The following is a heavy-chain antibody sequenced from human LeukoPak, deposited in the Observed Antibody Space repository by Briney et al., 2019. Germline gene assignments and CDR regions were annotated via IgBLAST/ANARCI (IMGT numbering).Heavy chain of an antibody. CDR1: GYTFTSYG. CDR3: ASTMAAPDENWFAP. V-gene: IGHV1-18*01. Sequence: ASVKVSCKASGYTFTSYGISWVRQAPGQGLEWMGWISAYNGNTNYAQKLQGRVTMTTDTSTSTAYMELRSLRSDDTAVYYCASTMAAPDENWFAPWGHGTLVTVSS. CDR2: ISAYNGNT. D-gene: IGHD5-24*01. J-gene: IGHJ5*02.